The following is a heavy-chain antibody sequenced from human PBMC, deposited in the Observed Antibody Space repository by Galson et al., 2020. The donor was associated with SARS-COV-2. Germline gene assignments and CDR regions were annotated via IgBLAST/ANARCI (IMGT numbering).Heavy chain of an antibody. V-gene: IGHV4-34*01. J-gene: IGHJ6*03. CDR2: INHRGST. CDR3: ARSRQDVTMIVVDITGYYHYMDV. CDR1: GGSFSDYY. D-gene: IGHD3-22*01. Sequence: SQTLALTCAVYGGSFSDYYWSWIRQSPGKGLEWIGEINHRGSTKSSPSLKSRVTISVDTSKSQFSLKLTSMTAADTAVYFCARSRQDVTMIVVDITGYYHYMDVWSKGTTVTISS.